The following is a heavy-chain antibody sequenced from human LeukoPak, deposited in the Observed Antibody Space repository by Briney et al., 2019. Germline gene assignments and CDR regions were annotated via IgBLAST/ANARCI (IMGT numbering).Heavy chain of an antibody. D-gene: IGHD6-13*01. V-gene: IGHV4-39*07. Sequence: SETLSLTCTVSGGSISSYYWGWIRQPPGKGLEWIGSIYYSGSTYYNPSLKSRVTISVDTSKNQFSLKLSSVTAADTAVYYCARCIAAAADDWGQGTMVTVAS. CDR2: IYYSGST. CDR1: GGSISSYY. J-gene: IGHJ4*02. CDR3: ARCIAAAADD.